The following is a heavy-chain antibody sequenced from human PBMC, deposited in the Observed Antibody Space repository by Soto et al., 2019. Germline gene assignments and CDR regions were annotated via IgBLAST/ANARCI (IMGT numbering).Heavy chain of an antibody. CDR1: GYTFTNYG. CDR2: INTYNGKT. Sequence: GASVKVSCKASGYTFTNYGISWVRQAPGQGLEWMGWINTYNGKTNHAQKLQGRVTMTTDTSTSTAYMELRSLRSDDTAVYYCARCSQKSYYYGMDVWGQGTTVTVSS. D-gene: IGHD3-10*02. J-gene: IGHJ6*02. V-gene: IGHV1-18*01. CDR3: ARCSQKSYYYGMDV.